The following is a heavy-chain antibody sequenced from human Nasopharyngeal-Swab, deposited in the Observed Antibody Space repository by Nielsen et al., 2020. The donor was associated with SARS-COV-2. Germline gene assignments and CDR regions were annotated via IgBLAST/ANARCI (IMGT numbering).Heavy chain of an antibody. J-gene: IGHJ6*02. CDR1: GFTFSSYA. CDR2: ISYDGSNK. D-gene: IGHD4-17*01. V-gene: IGHV3-30-3*01. CDR3: ARDRTVTTRRGGGMDV. Sequence: GGSLRLSCAASGFTFSSYAMHWVRQAPGKGLEWVAVISYDGSNKYYADSVKGRFTISRDNSKNTLYLQMNSLRAEDTAVYYCARDRTVTTRRGGGMDVWGQGTTVTVSS.